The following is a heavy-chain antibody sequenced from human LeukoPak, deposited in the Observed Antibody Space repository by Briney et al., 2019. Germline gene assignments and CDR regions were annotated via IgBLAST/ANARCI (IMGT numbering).Heavy chain of an antibody. D-gene: IGHD6-13*01. Sequence: SGGSLRLSCAASGFTFSSYAMHWVRQAPGKGLEWVAVISYDGSNKYYADSVKGRFTISRDNSKNTLYLQMNSLRAEDTAVYYCARDKSAIQVRRDSSWPYFDYWGQGTLVTVSS. CDR2: ISYDGSNK. CDR3: ARDKSAIQVRRDSSWPYFDY. J-gene: IGHJ4*02. CDR1: GFTFSSYA. V-gene: IGHV3-30-3*01.